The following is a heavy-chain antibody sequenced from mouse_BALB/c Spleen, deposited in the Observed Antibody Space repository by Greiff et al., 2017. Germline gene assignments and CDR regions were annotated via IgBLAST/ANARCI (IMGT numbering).Heavy chain of an antibody. J-gene: IGHJ2*01. CDR2: IDPANGNT. D-gene: IGHD2-1*01. Sequence: EVKLMESGAELVKPGASVKLSCTASGFNIKDTYMHWVKQRPEQGLEWIGRIDPANGNTKYDPKFQGKATITADTSSNTAYLQLSSLTSEDTAVYYCASGNYLYYFDYWGQGTTLTVSS. CDR3: ASGNYLYYFDY. CDR1: GFNIKDTY. V-gene: IGHV14-3*02.